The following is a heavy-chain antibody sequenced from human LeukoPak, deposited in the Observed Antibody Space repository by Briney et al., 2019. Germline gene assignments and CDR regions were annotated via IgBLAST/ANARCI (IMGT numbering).Heavy chain of an antibody. CDR1: GGTFSSYA. Sequence: ASVKVSCKASGGTFSSYAISWVRQAPGQGLEWMGGSIPIFGTANYAQKFQRRVTITADKSTSTAHIELSSLRSEGTAVYYCARLYYDILTGYYGNWFDPWGQGTLVTVSS. V-gene: IGHV1-69*06. D-gene: IGHD3-9*01. J-gene: IGHJ5*02. CDR2: SIPIFGTA. CDR3: ARLYYDILTGYYGNWFDP.